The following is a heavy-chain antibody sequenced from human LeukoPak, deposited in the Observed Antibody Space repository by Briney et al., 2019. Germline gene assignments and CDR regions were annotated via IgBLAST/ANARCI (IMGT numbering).Heavy chain of an antibody. V-gene: IGHV3-64D*06. CDR3: VKDLYKGDSSSWYYFDY. Sequence: GGSLRLSCSASGFIISNYAMHWVRQAPGKGLEYVSAISGNGGSTYYADSVKGRFTISRDHSKNTLYLQMSSLRAEDTAIYHCVKDLYKGDSSSWYYFDYWGQGTLVTVSS. CDR2: ISGNGGST. J-gene: IGHJ4*02. CDR1: GFIISNYA. D-gene: IGHD6-13*01.